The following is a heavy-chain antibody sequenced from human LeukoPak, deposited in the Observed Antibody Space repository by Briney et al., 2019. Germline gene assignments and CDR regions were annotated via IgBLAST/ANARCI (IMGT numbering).Heavy chain of an antibody. V-gene: IGHV4-38-2*02. J-gene: IGHJ6*03. CDR3: ARQHGGSSMDV. CDR2: IYHSGNT. Sequence: SETLSLTCTVSDYSISNGYFWGWIRQPPGKGLEWIASIYHSGNTYYNPSLRGRVTISVDTSKNQFSLKLSSVTAADTAVYYCARQHGGSSMDVWGKGTTVTVSS. D-gene: IGHD1-26*01. CDR1: DYSISNGYF.